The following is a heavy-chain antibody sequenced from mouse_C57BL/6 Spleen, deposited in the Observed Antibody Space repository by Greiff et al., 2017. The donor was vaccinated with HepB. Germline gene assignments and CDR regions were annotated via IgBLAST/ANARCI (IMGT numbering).Heavy chain of an antibody. CDR3: ATYGSSSAYAMDY. CDR2: IWRGGST. J-gene: IGHJ4*01. Sequence: QVQLQQSGPGLVQPSQSLSITCTVSGFSLNSYGVHWVRQSPGKGLEWLGVIWRGGSTDYNAAFMSRLSITKDNSKSQVFFKMNSLQADDTAIYYCATYGSSSAYAMDYWGQGTSVTVSS. D-gene: IGHD1-1*01. CDR1: GFSLNSYG. V-gene: IGHV2-5*01.